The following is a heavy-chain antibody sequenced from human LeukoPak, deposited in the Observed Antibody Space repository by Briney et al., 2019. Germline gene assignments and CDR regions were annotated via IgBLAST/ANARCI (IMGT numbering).Heavy chain of an antibody. D-gene: IGHD4-23*01. CDR1: GFSFSGFG. Sequence: GGSLRLSCAASGFSFSGFGMNWVRQAPGKGLEWVAVIWYDGSNKYYADSVKGRFTISRDNSKNTLYLQMNSLRAEDTAVYYCAKDQTYGGYYFDYWGQGTLVTVSS. CDR2: IWYDGSNK. V-gene: IGHV3-33*06. CDR3: AKDQTYGGYYFDY. J-gene: IGHJ4*02.